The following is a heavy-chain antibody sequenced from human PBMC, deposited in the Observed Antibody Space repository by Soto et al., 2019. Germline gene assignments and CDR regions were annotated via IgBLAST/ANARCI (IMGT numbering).Heavy chain of an antibody. D-gene: IGHD3-10*01. Sequence: PGGSLRLSCAASGFTFDDYAIHWVRQAPGKGLEWVSGISWNSGTIGYADSVKGRFTISRDNAKNSLYLQMNSLRAEDTALYYCAKDKGRGAGPSPYYDYYGLDVWGQGTTVTVSS. CDR2: ISWNSGTI. J-gene: IGHJ6*02. CDR1: GFTFDDYA. V-gene: IGHV3-9*01. CDR3: AKDKGRGAGPSPYYDYYGLDV.